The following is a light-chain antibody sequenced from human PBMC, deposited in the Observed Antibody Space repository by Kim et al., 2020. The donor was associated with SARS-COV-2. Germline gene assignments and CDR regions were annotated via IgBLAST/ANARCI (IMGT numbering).Light chain of an antibody. J-gene: IGKJ4*01. CDR1: QSVTYK. CDR3: QQYNDWPLT. CDR2: GAS. Sequence: VSPGERATLSCRASQSVTYKLAWYQQKPGQAPRLLINGASTRASGIPARFSGGGSGTEFTLTISGLQFEDFAFYYCQQYNDWPLTFGGGTKVDIK. V-gene: IGKV3-15*01.